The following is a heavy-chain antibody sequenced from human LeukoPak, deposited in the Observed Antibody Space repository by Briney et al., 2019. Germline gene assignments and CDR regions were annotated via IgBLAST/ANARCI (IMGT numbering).Heavy chain of an antibody. V-gene: IGHV3-23*01. D-gene: IGHD3-22*01. J-gene: IGHJ4*02. Sequence: PGGSLRLSCAVSGVTLSNYGMSWVRQAPGKGLEWVAGISGSGGGTNYADSEKGGFIISRDNPKNTLYLQMDSLRAEDTAVYFCAKRGVVIRVILVGFHKEAYYFDSWGQGALVTVSS. CDR3: AKRGVVIRVILVGFHKEAYYFDS. CDR2: ISGSGGGT. CDR1: GVTLSNYG.